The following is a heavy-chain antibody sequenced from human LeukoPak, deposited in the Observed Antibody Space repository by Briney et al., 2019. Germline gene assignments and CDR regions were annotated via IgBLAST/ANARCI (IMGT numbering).Heavy chain of an antibody. J-gene: IGHJ6*02. CDR3: AKDGISYYGSGSYSYYYYGMDV. V-gene: IGHV3-30*18. D-gene: IGHD3-10*01. CDR2: ISYDGSNK. Sequence: GGSLRLSCAASGFTFSSYGMHWVRQAPGKGLEWVAVISYDGSNKYYADSVKGRFTISRDNSKNTLYLQMNSLRAEDTAVYYCAKDGISYYGSGSYSYYYYGMDVWGQGTTVTVSS. CDR1: GFTFSSYG.